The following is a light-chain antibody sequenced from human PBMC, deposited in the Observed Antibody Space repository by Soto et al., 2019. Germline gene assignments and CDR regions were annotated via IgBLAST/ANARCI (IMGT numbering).Light chain of an antibody. CDR3: NSYTSLSIVRAV. V-gene: IGLV2-14*01. J-gene: IGLJ1*01. Sequence: QSVLTQPASVSGSPGQSITISCTGTSSDIVEKNDVSWYQQHPGKAPKLIIYDVTSRPSGVSDRFSGSKSGNTASLTISWLQAEDEADYYCNSYTSLSIVRAVFGTGTKVTVL. CDR2: DVT. CDR1: SSDIVEKND.